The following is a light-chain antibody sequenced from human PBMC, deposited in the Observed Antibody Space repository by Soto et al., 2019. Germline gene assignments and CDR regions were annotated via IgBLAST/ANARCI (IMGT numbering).Light chain of an antibody. CDR1: SGHSSYI. CDR2: LEGSGSY. Sequence: QLVLTQSSSASASLGSSVKLTCTLSSGHSSYIIAWHQQKPRKAPRYLMKLEGSGSYNKGSGVPDRFSGSSSGADRYLTISNLQSEDEADYYCETWDSNSWVFGGGTKLTVL. CDR3: ETWDSNSWV. V-gene: IGLV4-60*03. J-gene: IGLJ3*02.